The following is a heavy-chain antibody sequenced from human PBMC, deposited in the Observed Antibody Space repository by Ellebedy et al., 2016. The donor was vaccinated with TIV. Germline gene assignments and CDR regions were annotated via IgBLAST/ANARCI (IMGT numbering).Heavy chain of an antibody. D-gene: IGHD3-16*02. J-gene: IGHJ4*02. CDR1: GYTFTSYA. V-gene: IGHV1-3*01. CDR3: ARDQGDDYVWGSYLDY. CDR2: INAGNGNT. Sequence: AASVKVSCKASGYTFTSYAMHWVRQAPGQRLEWMGWINAGNGNTKYSQKFQGRVTITRDTSASTAYMELRSPRSDDTAVYYCARDQGDDYVWGSYLDYWGQGTLVTVSS.